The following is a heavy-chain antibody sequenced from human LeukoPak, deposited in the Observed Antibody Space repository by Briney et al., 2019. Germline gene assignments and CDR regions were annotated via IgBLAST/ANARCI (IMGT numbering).Heavy chain of an antibody. CDR1: GGSFSGYY. CDR3: ARQEVYCSSTSCYARGYSYGTFFDY. V-gene: IGHV4-34*01. J-gene: IGHJ4*02. CDR2: INHSGST. D-gene: IGHD2-2*01. Sequence: SETLSLTCAVYGGSFSGYYWSWIRQPPGKGLEWIGEINHSGSTNYNPSLKSRVTISVDTSKNQFSLKLSSVTAADTAVYYCARQEVYCSSTSCYARGYSYGTFFDYWGQGTLVTVSS.